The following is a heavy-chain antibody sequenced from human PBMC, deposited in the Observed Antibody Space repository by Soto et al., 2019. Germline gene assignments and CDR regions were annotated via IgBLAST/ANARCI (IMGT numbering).Heavy chain of an antibody. V-gene: IGHV3-53*02. D-gene: IGHD2-8*01. CDR2: TFSGGST. CDR3: AKKPPSTIQGWAFGMDV. J-gene: IGHJ6*02. Sequence: EVQLLETGGGLIQPGGSLRLSCLASGFTVTSNYMIWVRQPPGKGLEWVSTTFSGGSTNYADSVKGRFTNSRDNSKNTVYLQMNNLRVEDTAVYYCAKKPPSTIQGWAFGMDVWGQGTTVSVSS. CDR1: GFTVTSNY.